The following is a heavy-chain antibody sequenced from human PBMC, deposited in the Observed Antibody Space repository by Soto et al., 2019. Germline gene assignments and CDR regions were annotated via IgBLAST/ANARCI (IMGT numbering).Heavy chain of an antibody. CDR1: GFTFSSYA. CDR3: AKGGYCSSTSCYFTFYNWFDP. J-gene: IGHJ5*02. Sequence: PGGSLRLSCAASGFTFSSYAMSWVRQAPGKGLEWVSAISGSGGSTYYADSVKGRFTISRDNSKNTLYLQMNSLRAEDTAVYYCAKGGYCSSTSCYFTFYNWFDPWGQGTLVTVSS. V-gene: IGHV3-23*01. CDR2: ISGSGGST. D-gene: IGHD2-2*01.